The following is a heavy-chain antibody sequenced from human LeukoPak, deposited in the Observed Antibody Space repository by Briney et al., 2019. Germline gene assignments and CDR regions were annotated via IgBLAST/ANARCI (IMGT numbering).Heavy chain of an antibody. CDR3: ARAVQLERLPPLIGYYYMDV. CDR1: GGSISSYY. V-gene: IGHV4-59*01. Sequence: SETLSLTCIVSGGSISSYYWSWIRQPPGKGLEWIGYIYYSGSTNYNPSLKSRVTISVDTSKNQFSLKLNSVTAADTAVYYCARAVQLERLPPLIGYYYMDVWGKGTTVTISS. D-gene: IGHD1-1*01. CDR2: IYYSGST. J-gene: IGHJ6*03.